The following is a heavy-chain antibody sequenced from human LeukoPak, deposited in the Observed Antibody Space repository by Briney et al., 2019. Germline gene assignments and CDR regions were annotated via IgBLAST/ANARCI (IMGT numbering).Heavy chain of an antibody. CDR1: GFTFTSYA. CDR2: ISVSGGST. Sequence: GGSLRLSCAASGFTFTSYAMSWVRQAPGKGLEWVSAISVSGGSTYYADSVKGRLTISRDNSKNTLYLQMNSLRAEATAVYYCAKDMHGYSSGWYGMSDYWGQGPLVTVSS. CDR3: AKDMHGYSSGWYGMSDY. J-gene: IGHJ4*02. V-gene: IGHV3-23*01. D-gene: IGHD6-19*01.